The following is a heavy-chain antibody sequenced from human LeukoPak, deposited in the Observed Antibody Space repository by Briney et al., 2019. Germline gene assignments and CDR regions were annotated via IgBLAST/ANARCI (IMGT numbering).Heavy chain of an antibody. CDR2: INGNGGST. V-gene: IGHV3-64D*06. Sequence: PGGSLRLSCSASGFTFSSCAMHWVRQAPGKGLEYDSAINGNGGSTYYADSVKGRFTISRDNSKNTLYLQMSSLRAEDTAVYYCVARGSARGYDYWGQGTLVTVSS. CDR1: GFTFSSCA. J-gene: IGHJ4*02. D-gene: IGHD3-10*01. CDR3: VARGSARGYDY.